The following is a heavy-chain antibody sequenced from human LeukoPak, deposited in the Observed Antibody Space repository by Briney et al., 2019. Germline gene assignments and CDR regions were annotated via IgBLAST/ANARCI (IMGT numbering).Heavy chain of an antibody. Sequence: GGSLRLSCAASGFTYSSYSMNWVRQAPGKGLEWVSSISSSSSYIYYADSVKGRFTISRDNAKNSLHLQMNSLRVEDTAVYYCARAGVVVAAALFDYWGQGTLVTVSS. CDR2: ISSSSSYI. V-gene: IGHV3-21*01. CDR3: ARAGVVVAAALFDY. J-gene: IGHJ4*02. CDR1: GFTYSSYS. D-gene: IGHD2-15*01.